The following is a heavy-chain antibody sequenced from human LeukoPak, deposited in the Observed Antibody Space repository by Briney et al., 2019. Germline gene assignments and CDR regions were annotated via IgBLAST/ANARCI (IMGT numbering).Heavy chain of an antibody. J-gene: IGHJ4*02. V-gene: IGHV3-23*01. D-gene: IGHD2-2*01. CDR1: GFTFSDYA. Sequence: GGSLRLSCTASGFTFSDYAMSWVRQAPGKGLEWVSGISGGGGGTYYADSMKGRFTISRDNSKNTLHLQMNSLRAEDTAVYFCAKKVPGAAPFDNWGQGTLVTVSS. CDR3: AKKVPGAAPFDN. CDR2: ISGGGGGT.